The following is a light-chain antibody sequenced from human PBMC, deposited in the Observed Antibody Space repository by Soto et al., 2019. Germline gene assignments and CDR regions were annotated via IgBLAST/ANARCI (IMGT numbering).Light chain of an antibody. J-gene: IGLJ1*01. V-gene: IGLV2-14*01. CDR2: AVT. CDR3: SSYTSSSTL. Sequence: QSALTQPASVSGSPGQSITISCTGTSSDVGGYNYVSWYQQHPGKAPKLMIYAVTDRPSGVSSRFSGSKSGNTASLIISGLQAEDEADYYCSSYTSSSTLFGTGTKVTVL. CDR1: SSDVGGYNY.